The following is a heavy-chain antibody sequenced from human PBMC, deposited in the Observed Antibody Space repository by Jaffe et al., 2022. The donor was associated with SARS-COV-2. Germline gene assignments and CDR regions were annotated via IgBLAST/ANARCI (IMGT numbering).Heavy chain of an antibody. CDR2: ISSSSSYI. V-gene: IGHV3-21*01. CDR1: GFTFSSYS. D-gene: IGHD3-16*01. CDR3: ARGAPGDQAGLLDY. Sequence: EVQLVESGGGLVKPGGSLRLSCAASGFTFSSYSMNWVRQAPGKGLEWVSSISSSSSYIYYADSVKGRFTISRDNAKNSLYLQMNSLRAEDTAVYYCARGAPGDQAGLLDYWGQGTLVTVSS. J-gene: IGHJ4*02.